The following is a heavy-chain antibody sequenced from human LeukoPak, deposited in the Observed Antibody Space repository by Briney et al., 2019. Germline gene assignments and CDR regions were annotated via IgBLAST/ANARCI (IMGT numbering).Heavy chain of an antibody. CDR2: IYSTGTT. Sequence: PSETLSLTCTVSGGSISTFYWTWIRQPAGKGLEWLGHIYSTGTTEYNPSLKSRVTMSLDTAKNQFSLKVSSVTAADTAVYYCAREDIDDYMDVWGKGTTVTISS. J-gene: IGHJ6*03. D-gene: IGHD2-15*01. CDR1: GGSISTFY. V-gene: IGHV4-4*07. CDR3: AREDIDDYMDV.